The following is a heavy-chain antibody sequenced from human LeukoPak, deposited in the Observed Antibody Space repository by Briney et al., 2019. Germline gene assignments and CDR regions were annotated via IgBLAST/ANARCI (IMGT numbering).Heavy chain of an antibody. CDR1: VGSFSGYY. CDR2: INHSGST. Sequence: SETLSLTCAVYVGSFSGYYWSWIRQPPGKGLEWIGEINHSGSTNYNPSLKSRVTISVDTSKNQLSLKLSSVAAADTAVYYCARFTIFGVVTKRYNWFDPWGQGTLVTVSS. CDR3: ARFTIFGVVTKRYNWFDP. V-gene: IGHV4-34*01. D-gene: IGHD3-3*01. J-gene: IGHJ5*02.